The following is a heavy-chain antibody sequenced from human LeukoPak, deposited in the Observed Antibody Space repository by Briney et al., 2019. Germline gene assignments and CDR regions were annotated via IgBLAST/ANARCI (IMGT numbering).Heavy chain of an antibody. D-gene: IGHD5-24*01. CDR3: GRGNGYHLLDY. CDR2: ISYDGSNK. CDR1: GFTFSSYA. V-gene: IGHV3-30-3*01. J-gene: IGHJ4*02. Sequence: QPGSSLRLSCAASGFTFSSYAMHWVRQAPGKGLEWVAVISYDGSNKYYADSVKGRFTISRDNSKNTLYLQMNSLRAEDTAVYYCGRGNGYHLLDYWGQGTLVTVSS.